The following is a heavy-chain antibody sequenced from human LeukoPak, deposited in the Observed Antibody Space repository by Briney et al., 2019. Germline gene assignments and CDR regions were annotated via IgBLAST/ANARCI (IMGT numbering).Heavy chain of an antibody. Sequence: GGSLRLCCGVSGFTFSNAWMRWVRQAPGKGVEWVGRIKSKADGGTTDYAAPVKGRFTISRDDSKNTLYLKMNSLKTEDTAVYYCATFKLGWELHWGEGTLVTVP. CDR1: GFTFSNAW. D-gene: IGHD1-26*01. CDR2: IKSKADGGTT. J-gene: IGHJ4*02. CDR3: ATFKLGWELH. V-gene: IGHV3-15*01.